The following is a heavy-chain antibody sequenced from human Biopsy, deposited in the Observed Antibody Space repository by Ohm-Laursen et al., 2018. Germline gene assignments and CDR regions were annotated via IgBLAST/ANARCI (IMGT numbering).Heavy chain of an antibody. J-gene: IGHJ4*02. Sequence: SETLSLTCPVYGGSFSGYYWSWIRQPPGKGLGWIGEINHSGSTNYNPSLKSRVTISVDTSKNQFSLKLSSVTAADTAVYYCARGRLRAVARFDYWGQGTLVTVSS. D-gene: IGHD6-19*01. CDR1: GGSFSGYY. V-gene: IGHV4-34*01. CDR3: ARGRLRAVARFDY. CDR2: INHSGST.